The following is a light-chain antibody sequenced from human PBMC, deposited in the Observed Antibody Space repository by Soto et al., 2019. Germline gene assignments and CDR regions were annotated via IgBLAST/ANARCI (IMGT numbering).Light chain of an antibody. CDR1: QSISSY. CDR3: QQNYNTPPWT. CDR2: AAS. V-gene: IGKV1-39*01. Sequence: DIQMTQSPSSLSASIGDRVTITCRASQSISSYLNWYQQKPGKAPKLLIHAASSLQSGVPSRFSGSGSGTDFTLIISTLQPEDFATYYCQQNYNTPPWTFGQGTKVEMK. J-gene: IGKJ1*01.